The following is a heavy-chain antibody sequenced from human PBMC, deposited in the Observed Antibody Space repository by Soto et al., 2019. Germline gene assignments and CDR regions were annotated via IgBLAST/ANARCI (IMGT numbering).Heavy chain of an antibody. Sequence: QVRLVESGGGVVQPGRSLRLSCTASGFSFSSYAMYWFRQPPGKGLEWVAVISKDGMNKNYADSVKGRVTVSRDNANYSVDLQRNSLRGEDTAMYYCARDMYSSDYFVKWFEPWGQGTLVTVSS. CDR1: GFSFSSYA. J-gene: IGHJ5*02. D-gene: IGHD6-19*01. CDR3: ARDMYSSDYFVKWFEP. V-gene: IGHV3-30*04. CDR2: ISKDGMNK.